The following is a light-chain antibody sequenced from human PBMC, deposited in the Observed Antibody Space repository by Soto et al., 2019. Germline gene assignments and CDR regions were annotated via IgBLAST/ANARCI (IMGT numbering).Light chain of an antibody. CDR3: SSYAGSNNLHVV. V-gene: IGLV2-8*01. Sequence: QSALTQPPSASGSPGQSVTISCTGTSSDVGGYNYVSWYQQHPGKAPKLMIYEVSKRPSGVPDRFSGSKSGNTAPLTVSGLQAEDEADYYCSSYAGSNNLHVVFGGGTKLTVL. J-gene: IGLJ2*01. CDR1: SSDVGGYNY. CDR2: EVS.